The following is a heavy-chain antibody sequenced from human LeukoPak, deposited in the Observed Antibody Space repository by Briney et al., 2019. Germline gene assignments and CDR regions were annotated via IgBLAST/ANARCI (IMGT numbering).Heavy chain of an antibody. J-gene: IGHJ4*02. CDR3: VRIATVTTPDY. D-gene: IGHD4-17*01. V-gene: IGHV3-74*01. CDR1: GFTFSTYW. Sequence: PGGSLTLSCAASGFTFSTYWMHWARQPLGKGLVWVSRINPDGSTTNYADSVKGRFTISRDNAKNTLYLQMNSLTVEDTAVYYCVRIATVTTPDYWGQGTLVTVSS. CDR2: INPDGSTT.